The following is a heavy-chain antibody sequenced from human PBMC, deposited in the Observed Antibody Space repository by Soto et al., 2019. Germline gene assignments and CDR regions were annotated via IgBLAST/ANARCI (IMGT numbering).Heavy chain of an antibody. Sequence: KASETLSLTCAAYGGSFSDPLWSWIRQAPGRGLEWFGEINHSGTTRYNPSLKSRVIMSADPSKNQFSLKFSSVTAADTAVSDSGRAPGYDHVWGNYHHTRCDSWGLVTLVTVSS. CDR1: GGSFSDPL. CDR2: INHSGTT. D-gene: IGHD3-16*01. V-gene: IGHV4-34*01. J-gene: IGHJ5*01. CDR3: GRAPGYDHVWGNYHHTRCDS.